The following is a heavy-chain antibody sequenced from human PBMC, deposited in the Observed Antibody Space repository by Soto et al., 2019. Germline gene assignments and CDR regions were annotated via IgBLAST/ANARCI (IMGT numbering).Heavy chain of an antibody. CDR1: GGSFSGYY. Sequence: PSETLSLTCAVYGGSFSGYYWSWIRQPPGKGLDWIGEINHSGGTNYNPSLKSRVTISVDTSKNQFSLKLSSVTAADTAVYYCARAGPSRIEAAGFPRGYMDVWGKGTTVTVSS. V-gene: IGHV4-34*01. D-gene: IGHD6-13*01. J-gene: IGHJ6*03. CDR3: ARAGPSRIEAAGFPRGYMDV. CDR2: INHSGGT.